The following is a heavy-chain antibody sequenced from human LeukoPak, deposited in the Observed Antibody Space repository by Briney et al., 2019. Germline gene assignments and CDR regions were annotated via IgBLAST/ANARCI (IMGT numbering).Heavy chain of an antibody. Sequence: SETLSLTCAVYGGSFSGYYWSWIRQPPGKGLEWIGEINHSGSTYYNPSLKSRVTISVDTSKNQFSLKLSSVTAADTAVYYCARGISCTNGVCHDYWGQGTLVTVSS. J-gene: IGHJ4*02. V-gene: IGHV4-34*01. CDR2: INHSGST. D-gene: IGHD2-8*01. CDR3: ARGISCTNGVCHDY. CDR1: GGSFSGYY.